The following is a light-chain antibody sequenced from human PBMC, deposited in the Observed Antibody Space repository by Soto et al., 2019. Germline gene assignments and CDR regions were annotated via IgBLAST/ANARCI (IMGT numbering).Light chain of an antibody. CDR2: DAS. CDR3: QQYSTSSRT. Sequence: DIQMTQSPSTLSASVRNRVTITCRASQTVRTWLAWHQQKPGKAPKVMFYDASRLENGVPPRFSGSGSGTEFALTSSSLQPDDFAPCYCQQYSTSSRTFGQGTKVDIK. CDR1: QTVRTW. J-gene: IGKJ1*01. V-gene: IGKV1-5*01.